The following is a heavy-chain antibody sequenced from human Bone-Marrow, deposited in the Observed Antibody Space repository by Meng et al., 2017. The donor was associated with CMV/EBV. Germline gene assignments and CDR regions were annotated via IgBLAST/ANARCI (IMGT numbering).Heavy chain of an antibody. CDR2: IYWDGDK. J-gene: IGHJ4*02. V-gene: IGHV2-5*02. CDR3: AHRPTEGLFDY. Sequence: QLTLKESGPALLKPTQTLTLTCTFSGFSLNSNGMGVGWICQPPGKALEWLALIYWDGDKRYSPSLKSRLTITKDTSNNQVVLTMTNMGPVDTATYFCAHRPTEGLFDYWGQGTLVTVSS. CDR1: GFSLNSNGMG.